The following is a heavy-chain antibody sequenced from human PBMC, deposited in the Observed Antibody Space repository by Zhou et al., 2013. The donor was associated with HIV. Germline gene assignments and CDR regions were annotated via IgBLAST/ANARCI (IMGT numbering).Heavy chain of an antibody. D-gene: IGHD1-26*01. V-gene: IGHV1-18*01. CDR3: ARGDGRRATWDYG. CDR1: GGTFSTYA. CDR2: ISGYNGNA. J-gene: IGHJ6*01. Sequence: QVQLVQSGAEVKKPGSSVKVSCKASGGTFSTYAISWVRQAPGQGLEWLGWISGYNGNAHYAQKFQDRVSMTTDVATTTAHMELRSLRSDDTAVYYCARGDGRRATWDYG.